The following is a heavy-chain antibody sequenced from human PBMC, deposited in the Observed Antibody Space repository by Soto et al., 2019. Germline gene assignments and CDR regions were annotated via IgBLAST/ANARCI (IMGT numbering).Heavy chain of an antibody. Sequence: EVQLVESGGGLVQPGGSLRLSCAASGFTFSSYSMNWVRQAPGKGLEWVSYISSSSSTIYYADSVKGRFTISRDNAKNSLYLQMNSLRDEDTAVYYCARVRYSSGWDLFDYWGQGTLVTVSS. CDR3: ARVRYSSGWDLFDY. CDR1: GFTFSSYS. D-gene: IGHD6-19*01. V-gene: IGHV3-48*02. J-gene: IGHJ4*02. CDR2: ISSSSSTI.